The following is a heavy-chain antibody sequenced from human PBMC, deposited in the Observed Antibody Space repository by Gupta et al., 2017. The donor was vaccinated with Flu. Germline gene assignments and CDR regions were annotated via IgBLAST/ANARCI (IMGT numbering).Heavy chain of an antibody. Sequence: QITLKESGPTLVKPTQTLKLTCTFSGFSLSTYGVGVGWIRQPPGEALEWLALIYWDDDRRYIPSLKSRLTITKDTSKNQVVLTMTDMAPVDTATYFCADRGFFDTTGPNFDYWGQGTLVTMPS. CDR2: IYWDDDR. V-gene: IGHV2-5*02. CDR3: ADRGFFDTTGPNFDY. D-gene: IGHD1-1*01. CDR1: GFSLSTYGVG. J-gene: IGHJ4*02.